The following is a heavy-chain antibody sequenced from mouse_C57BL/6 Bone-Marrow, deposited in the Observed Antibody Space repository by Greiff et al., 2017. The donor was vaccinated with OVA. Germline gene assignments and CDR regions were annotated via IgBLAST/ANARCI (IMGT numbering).Heavy chain of an antibody. V-gene: IGHV5-12*01. D-gene: IGHD1-1*01. CDR2: ISNGGGST. CDR1: GFTFSDYY. Sequence: DVMLVESGGGLVQPGGSLKLSCAASGFTFSDYYMYWVRQTPEKRLEWVAYISNGGGSTYSPDTVKGRFTISRDNAKNTLYLQMSRLNSEDTAMYYCARHGPYYYGSLSMDYWGQGTSVTVSS. J-gene: IGHJ4*01. CDR3: ARHGPYYYGSLSMDY.